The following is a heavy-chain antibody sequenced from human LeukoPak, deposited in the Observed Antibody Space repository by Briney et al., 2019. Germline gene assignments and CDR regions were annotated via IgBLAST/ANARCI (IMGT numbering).Heavy chain of an antibody. V-gene: IGHV3-23*01. CDR2: ISGSGGST. D-gene: IGHD3-22*01. CDR1: GFTFSSYA. J-gene: IGHJ1*01. Sequence: PGGSLRLSCAASGFTFSSYAMSWVRQAPGKGLEWVSAISGSGGSTYYADSVKGRFTISRDNSKNTLYLQMNSLRAEDTAVYYCARAPERHYDSSGYVFQHWGQGTLVTVSS. CDR3: ARAPERHYDSSGYVFQH.